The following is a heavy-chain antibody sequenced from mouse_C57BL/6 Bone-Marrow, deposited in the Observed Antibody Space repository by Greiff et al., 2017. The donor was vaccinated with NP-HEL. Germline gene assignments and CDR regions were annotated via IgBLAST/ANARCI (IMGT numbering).Heavy chain of an antibody. D-gene: IGHD1-1*01. V-gene: IGHV5-16*01. CDR1: GFTFSDYY. CDR3: AREGAYYYGSIYYYAMDY. J-gene: IGHJ4*01. CDR2: INYDGSST. Sequence: EVQVVESEGGLVQPGSSMKLSCTASGFTFSDYYMAWVRQVPEKGLEWVANINYDGSSTYYLDSLKSRFTISRDNAKNILYLQMSSLKSEDTATYYCAREGAYYYGSIYYYAMDYWGQGTSVTVSS.